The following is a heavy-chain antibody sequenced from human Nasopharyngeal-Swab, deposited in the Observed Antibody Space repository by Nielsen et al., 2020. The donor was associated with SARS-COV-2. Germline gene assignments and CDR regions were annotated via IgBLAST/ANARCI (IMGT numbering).Heavy chain of an antibody. J-gene: IGHJ3*02. V-gene: IGHV4-59*01. Sequence: REAPGKGLEWVGYIYYSGSTSYNPSLKSRVTISVDTSKNQFSLKVRSVSPADTAVYYCARGSDYRAFDIWGQGTMVTVSS. CDR2: IYYSGST. CDR3: ARGSDYRAFDI. D-gene: IGHD1-26*01.